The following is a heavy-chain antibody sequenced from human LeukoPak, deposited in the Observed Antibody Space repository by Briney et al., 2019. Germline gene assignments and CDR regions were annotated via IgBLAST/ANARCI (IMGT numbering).Heavy chain of an antibody. J-gene: IGHJ4*02. Sequence: GGSLRLSCSASGFTFCSYTMHWVRQAPGKGLEYVSAINSNGGSTYYADSVKGRFTISRDNSKNTLYLQMSSLTAEDTAVYYCVKAGHSGYDYNDWGQGNLVTVSS. CDR2: INSNGGST. CDR3: VKAGHSGYDYND. D-gene: IGHD5-12*01. CDR1: GFTFCSYT. V-gene: IGHV3-64D*06.